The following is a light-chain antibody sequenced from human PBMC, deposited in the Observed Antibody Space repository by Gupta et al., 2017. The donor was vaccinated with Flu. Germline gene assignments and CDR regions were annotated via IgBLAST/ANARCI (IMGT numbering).Light chain of an antibody. Sequence: QTVVTQEPSFSVSPGETVTLTCGLNSGSVSTNYYPSWYQQIPGQPPRTLIYSTSSRSSGVPDRFFGSILGNKAALTITGTLADDESDYYCALYVSSGISVFGGGTKLTVL. V-gene: IGLV8-61*01. CDR3: ALYVSSGISV. CDR2: STS. CDR1: SGSVSTNYY. J-gene: IGLJ3*02.